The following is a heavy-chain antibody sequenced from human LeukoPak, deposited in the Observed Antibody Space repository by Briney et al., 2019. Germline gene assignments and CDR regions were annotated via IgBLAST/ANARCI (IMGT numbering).Heavy chain of an antibody. CDR1: GGTFSSYA. CDR3: ARGTPFNWGSFYFDY. J-gene: IGHJ4*02. D-gene: IGHD7-27*01. CDR2: IIPILGIA. Sequence: ASVKVSCKASGGTFSSYAISWVRQAPGQGLEWMGRIIPILGIANYAQKFQGRVTITADKSTSTAYMELSSLRSEDTAVYYCARGTPFNWGSFYFDYWGQGTLVTVSS. V-gene: IGHV1-69*04.